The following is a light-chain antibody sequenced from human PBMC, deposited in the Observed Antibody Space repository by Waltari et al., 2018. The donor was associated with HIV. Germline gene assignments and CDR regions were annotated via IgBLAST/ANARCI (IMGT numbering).Light chain of an antibody. J-gene: IGKJ3*01. Sequence: DMPMTQSPSSLPASVGYRVTITCQASQDISKYLSWHQQKPGKAPRLLISDASNLQTGVPSRFSGSGSGTDFTFTISSLQPEDIATYYCQHYDSYPFTFGPGTKVDIK. V-gene: IGKV1-33*01. CDR3: QHYDSYPFT. CDR1: QDISKY. CDR2: DAS.